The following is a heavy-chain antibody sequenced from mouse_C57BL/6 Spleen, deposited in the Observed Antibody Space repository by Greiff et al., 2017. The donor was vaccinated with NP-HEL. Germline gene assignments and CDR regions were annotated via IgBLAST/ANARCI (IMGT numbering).Heavy chain of an antibody. V-gene: IGHV5-16*01. J-gene: IGHJ4*01. Sequence: EVMLVESEGGLVQPGSSMKLSCTASGFTFSDYYMAWVRQVPEKGLEWVANINYDGSSTYYLDSLKSRFIISIDNAKNILYLQMSSLKSEDTATYYCARDRGYYAMDYWGQGTSVTVSS. D-gene: IGHD3-1*01. CDR3: ARDRGYYAMDY. CDR1: GFTFSDYY. CDR2: INYDGSST.